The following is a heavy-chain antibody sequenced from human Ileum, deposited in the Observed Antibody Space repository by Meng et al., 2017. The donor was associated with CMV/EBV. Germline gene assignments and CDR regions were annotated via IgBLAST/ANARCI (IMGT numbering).Heavy chain of an antibody. Sequence: CKTSGYRILGYCINSVREAPGQRLEWMGWIDTNTGNPAYAQDFTGRFVFSLDTSVSTAYLQISSLRAEDTAVYYCTRGAGAHTAKFDFWGRGTLVTVSS. CDR2: IDTNTGNP. CDR3: TRGAGAHTAKFDF. D-gene: IGHD5-18*01. J-gene: IGHJ4*02. CDR1: GYRILGYC. V-gene: IGHV7-4-1*02.